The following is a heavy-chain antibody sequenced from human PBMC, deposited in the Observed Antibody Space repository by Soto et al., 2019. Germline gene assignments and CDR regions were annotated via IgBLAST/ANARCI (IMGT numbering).Heavy chain of an antibody. CDR3: ARELPPDL. D-gene: IGHD2-15*01. V-gene: IGHV3-53*01. Sequence: GGSLILSCAAAGVTVGSKYMPWVRQAPGKGLEWVSILWSAGLTYYADSVKGRFTISRDNSKNTLYLQMKSLKAEDSAVYYCARELPPDLWGQGNLVTVS. CDR1: GVTVGSKY. CDR2: LWSAGLT. J-gene: IGHJ5*02.